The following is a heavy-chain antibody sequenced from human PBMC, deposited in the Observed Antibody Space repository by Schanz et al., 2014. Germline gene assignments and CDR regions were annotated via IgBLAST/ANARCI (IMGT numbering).Heavy chain of an antibody. V-gene: IGHV3-72*01. Sequence: EVQLVESGGGLVQPGGSLRLSCAASGFTFSAYYMDWVRQAPGKGLEWVGRTRNRANNYFTEYAASVKGRFTIARDDSNNSQHLQISRLKSENTALYCCTGLPITTRGHGFDVWGQGTTVTVSS. D-gene: IGHD4-4*01. J-gene: IGHJ6*02. CDR1: GFTFSAYY. CDR3: TGLPITTRGHGFDV. CDR2: TRNRANNYFT.